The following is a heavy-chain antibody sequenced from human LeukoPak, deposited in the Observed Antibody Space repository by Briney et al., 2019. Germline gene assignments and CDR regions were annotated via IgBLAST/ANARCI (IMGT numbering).Heavy chain of an antibody. V-gene: IGHV3-23*01. CDR1: GFTFSSYA. CDR3: AKSAPVSRSHFDY. J-gene: IGHJ4*02. Sequence: GGSLRLSCAASGFTFSSYAMSWVRQAPGKGLEWVSGLSGSGGTTYYADSVKGRFTIFRDNSKNTLFLQMNSLRAADTAVYYCAKSAPVSRSHFDYWGQGTLVTVSS. CDR2: LSGSGGTT.